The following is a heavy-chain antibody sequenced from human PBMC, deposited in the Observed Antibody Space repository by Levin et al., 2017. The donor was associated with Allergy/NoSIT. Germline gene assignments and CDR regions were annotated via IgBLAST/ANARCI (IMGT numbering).Heavy chain of an antibody. CDR3: ARQLGNFWSGYNYFDY. CDR2: ISSSGSTI. CDR1: GFTFSSYE. J-gene: IGHJ4*02. D-gene: IGHD3-3*01. V-gene: IGHV3-48*03. Sequence: SCAASGFTFSSYEMNWVRQAPGKGLEWVSYISSSGSTIYYADSVKGRFTISRDNAKNSLYLQMNSLRAEDTAVYYCARQLGNFWSGYNYFDYWGQGTLVIVSS.